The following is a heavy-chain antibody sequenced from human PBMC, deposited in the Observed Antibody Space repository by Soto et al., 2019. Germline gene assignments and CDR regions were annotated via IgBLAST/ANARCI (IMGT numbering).Heavy chain of an antibody. CDR1: GFSLSTSGVG. J-gene: IGHJ1*01. CDR3: AHRVGAPGYFQH. D-gene: IGHD1-26*01. V-gene: IGHV2-5*02. Sequence: QITLKESGPTLVKPTQTLTLTCTFSGFSLSTSGVGVGWIRQPPGQALEWLALIYLDDDKRYSPSLKSRLTITKDTSKNQVVLTMTNMDPVDTATYYCAHRVGAPGYFQHWGQGTLVTVSS. CDR2: IYLDDDK.